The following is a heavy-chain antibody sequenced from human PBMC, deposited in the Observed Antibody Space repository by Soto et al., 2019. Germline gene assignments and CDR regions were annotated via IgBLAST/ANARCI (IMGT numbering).Heavy chain of an antibody. V-gene: IGHV4-59*01. Sequence: PSETLSLTCTVSGGSISGYYWSWIRQPPGTGLEWIGNVYYSGGAKYNPSVKRRVSISVDTSKNQFSLNRSSVTAADTAVYYCTRDGDGRMTTNPYYYYGMDVWGPGITVTVS. CDR3: TRDGDGRMTTNPYYYYGMDV. CDR1: GGSISGYY. J-gene: IGHJ6*02. D-gene: IGHD2-21*02. CDR2: VYYSGGA.